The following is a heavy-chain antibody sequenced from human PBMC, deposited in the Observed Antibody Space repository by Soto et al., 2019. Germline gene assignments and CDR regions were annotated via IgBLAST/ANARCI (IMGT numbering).Heavy chain of an antibody. CDR2: IIPIFGTA. D-gene: IGHD3-10*01. CDR1: GGTFSSYA. Sequence: SVKVSCKASGGTFSSYAISWVRQAPGQGLEWMGGIIPIFGTANYAQKFQGRVTITADESTSTAYMELSTVTAADTAVYYCARGGRGVSRFDPWGQGTLVTVSS. CDR3: ARGGRGVSRFDP. V-gene: IGHV1-69*13. J-gene: IGHJ5*02.